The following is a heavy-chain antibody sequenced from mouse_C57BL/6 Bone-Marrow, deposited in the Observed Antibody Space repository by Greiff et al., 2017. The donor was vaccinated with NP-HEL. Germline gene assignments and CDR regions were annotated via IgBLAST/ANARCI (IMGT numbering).Heavy chain of an antibody. D-gene: IGHD2-3*01. CDR1: GYAFTNYL. J-gene: IGHJ4*01. CDR2: INPGSGGT. V-gene: IGHV1-54*01. Sequence: VKLQESGAELVRPGTSVKVSCKASGYAFTNYLIEWVKQRPGQGLEWIGVINPGSGGTNYNEKFKGKATLTADKSSSTAYMQLSILTSEDSAVYFYARSLCDDPYAMDYWGQGTSVTVSS. CDR3: ARSLCDDPYAMDY.